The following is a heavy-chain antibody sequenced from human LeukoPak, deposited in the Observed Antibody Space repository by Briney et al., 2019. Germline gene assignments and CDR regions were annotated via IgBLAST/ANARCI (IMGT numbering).Heavy chain of an antibody. V-gene: IGHV3-21*01. CDR2: ISSSSSYI. CDR3: ARDGSTRLGAFDI. CDR1: GFTVSSYS. D-gene: IGHD2-2*01. Sequence: GALRLSCAASGFTVSSYSMNWVRQAPGKGLEWVSSISSSSSYIYYADSVKGRFTISRDNAKNSLYLQMNSLRAEDTAVYYCARDGSTRLGAFDIWGQGTMVTVSS. J-gene: IGHJ3*02.